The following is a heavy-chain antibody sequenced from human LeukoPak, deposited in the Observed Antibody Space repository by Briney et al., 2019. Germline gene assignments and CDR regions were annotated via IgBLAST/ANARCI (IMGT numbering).Heavy chain of an antibody. CDR1: VFTFSSYW. CDR3: ARVPYYYDSSGYGNYFDY. CDR2: IKKDGSEK. V-gene: IGHV3-7*01. D-gene: IGHD3-22*01. Sequence: GGSLRLSCAASVFTFSSYWMSWVRQAPGRGREWVANIKKDGSEKYYVDSVKGRFTISRDNAKNSLYLQMNSLRAEDAAVYYCARVPYYYDSSGYGNYFDYWSQGTLVTVSS. J-gene: IGHJ4*02.